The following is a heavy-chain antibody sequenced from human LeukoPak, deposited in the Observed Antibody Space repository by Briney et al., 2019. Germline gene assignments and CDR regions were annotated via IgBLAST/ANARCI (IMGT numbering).Heavy chain of an antibody. CDR1: GGSMSSYY. Sequence: KPSETLSLTCTVSGGSMSSYYWSWVRQPPGKGLEWIGHIYSSESTNYNPSLKSRVTISVDTSKNQFSLKLNSVTAADTAVYYCARERFWSDVPPYFDYWGQGTLVTVSS. J-gene: IGHJ4*02. V-gene: IGHV4-59*01. CDR3: ARERFWSDVPPYFDY. D-gene: IGHD1-1*01. CDR2: IYSSEST.